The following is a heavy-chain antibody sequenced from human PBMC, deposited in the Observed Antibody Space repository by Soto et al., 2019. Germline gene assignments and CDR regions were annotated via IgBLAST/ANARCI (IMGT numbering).Heavy chain of an antibody. CDR1: GGTFSSYA. V-gene: IGHV1-69*06. CDR3: ARDSISNLAAYYYGMDV. Sequence: QVQLVQSGAEVKKPGSSVKVSCKASGGTFSSYAISWVRQSPGQGLELMGGIIPIFGTANYAQKFQGRVTITADKSTSTAYVELSSLRSEDTAVYYCARDSISNLAAYYYGMDVWGQGTTVTVSS. CDR2: IIPIFGTA. D-gene: IGHD3-9*01. J-gene: IGHJ6*02.